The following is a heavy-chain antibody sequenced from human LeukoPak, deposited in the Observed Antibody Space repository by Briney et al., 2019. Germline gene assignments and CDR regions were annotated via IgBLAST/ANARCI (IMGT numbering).Heavy chain of an antibody. Sequence: GGSLRLSCAASGFTFSSYATHWVRQAPGKGLEWVAVISYDGSNKYYADSVKGRFTISRDNSKNTLYLQMNSLRAEDTAVYYCAREERTFGVVIDYWGQGTLVTVSS. D-gene: IGHD3-3*01. CDR3: AREERTFGVVIDY. J-gene: IGHJ4*02. V-gene: IGHV3-30*01. CDR2: ISYDGSNK. CDR1: GFTFSSYA.